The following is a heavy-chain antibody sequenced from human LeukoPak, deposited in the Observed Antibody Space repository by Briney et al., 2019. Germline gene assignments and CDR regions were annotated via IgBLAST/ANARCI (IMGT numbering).Heavy chain of an antibody. CDR1: GGSISSSSYY. D-gene: IGHD6-19*01. V-gene: IGHV4-39*07. J-gene: IGHJ5*02. Sequence: PSETLSLTCTVSGGSISSSSYYWGWIRQPPGKGLEWIGSIYYSGSTYYNPSLKSRVTISVDTSKNQFSLKLSSVTAADTAVYYCARVRVIAVAGVVWFDPWGQGTLVTVSS. CDR3: ARVRVIAVAGVVWFDP. CDR2: IYYSGST.